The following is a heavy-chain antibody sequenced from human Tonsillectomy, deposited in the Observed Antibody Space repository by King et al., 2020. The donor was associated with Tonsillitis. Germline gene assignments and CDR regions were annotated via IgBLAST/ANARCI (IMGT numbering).Heavy chain of an antibody. Sequence: QLVQSGGGVVQPGGSLILSCAASGFTFSGYGMNWVRQAPGKGLEWVAFIRYDGNDKYYAGSVKGRFTISRDNSKKTLYLQMNSLRTEDTAVYYCLIWGYIFGCGYWGQGTLVTVSS. CDR1: GFTFSGYG. D-gene: IGHD5-18*01. J-gene: IGHJ4*02. V-gene: IGHV3-30*02. CDR2: IRYDGNDK. CDR3: LIWGYIFGCGY.